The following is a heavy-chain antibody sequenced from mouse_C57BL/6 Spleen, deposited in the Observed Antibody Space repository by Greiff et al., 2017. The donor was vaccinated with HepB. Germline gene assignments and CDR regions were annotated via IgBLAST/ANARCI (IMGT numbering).Heavy chain of an antibody. V-gene: IGHV10-1*01. CDR1: GFSFNTYA. J-gene: IGHJ3*01. CDR2: IRSKSNNYAT. Sequence: EVQLVESGGGLVQPKGSLKLSCAASGFSFNTYAMNWVRQAPGKGLEWVARIRSKSNNYATYYADSVKDRFTISRDDSESMLYLQMNNLKTEDTAMYYCVRQGLRQAWFAYWGQGTLVTVSA. CDR3: VRQGLRQAWFAY. D-gene: IGHD2-4*01.